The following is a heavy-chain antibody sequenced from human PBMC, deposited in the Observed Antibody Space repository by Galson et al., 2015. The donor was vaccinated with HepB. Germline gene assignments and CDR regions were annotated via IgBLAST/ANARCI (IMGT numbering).Heavy chain of an antibody. J-gene: IGHJ5*02. D-gene: IGHD3-10*01. Sequence: SVKVSCKASGYTFTSYYMYWVRQAPGQGLEWMGIINPSGGSTSYAQKFQGRVTMTRDTSTSTVYMELSSLRSEDTAVYYCARGGIIWFGHQPHNWFDPWGQGTLVTVSS. V-gene: IGHV1-46*01. CDR3: ARGGIIWFGHQPHNWFDP. CDR1: GYTFTSYY. CDR2: INPSGGST.